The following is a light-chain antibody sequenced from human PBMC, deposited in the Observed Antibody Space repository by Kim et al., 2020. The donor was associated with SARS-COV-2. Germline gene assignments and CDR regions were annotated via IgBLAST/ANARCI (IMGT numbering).Light chain of an antibody. CDR2: DVS. J-gene: IGLJ3*02. V-gene: IGLV2-14*03. Sequence: QSALTQPASVSGPLGQSITISCTGTSSDVGDYNYVSWYQHSPGKAPKLMIFDVSERPSGVSSRFSGSKSGYTASLTISGLQAEDEADYYCSSYRTTNTWVFGGGTQLTVL. CDR3: SSYRTTNTWV. CDR1: SSDVGDYNY.